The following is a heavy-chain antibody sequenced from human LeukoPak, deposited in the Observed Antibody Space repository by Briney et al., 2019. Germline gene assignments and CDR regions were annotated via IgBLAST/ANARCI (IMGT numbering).Heavy chain of an antibody. V-gene: IGHV3-20*04. CDR3: ARGRLNSGSYYDAFDI. D-gene: IGHD1-26*01. CDR2: INWNGGST. Sequence: PGGSLRLSCAASGFTFDDYGMSWVRQAPGKGLEWVSGINWNGGSTGYADSVKGRFTISRDNAKNSLYLRMNSLRAEDTALYYCARGRLNSGSYYDAFDIWGQGTMVTVSS. J-gene: IGHJ3*02. CDR1: GFTFDDYG.